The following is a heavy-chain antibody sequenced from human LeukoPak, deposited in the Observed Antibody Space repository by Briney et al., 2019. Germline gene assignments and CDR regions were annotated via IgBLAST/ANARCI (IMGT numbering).Heavy chain of an antibody. CDR2: ISGSSGII. J-gene: IGHJ4*02. V-gene: IGHV3-48*01. CDR1: GFTFSSYW. Sequence: GGSLRLSCAASGFTFSSYWMNWVRQAPGKGLEWVSYISGSSGIIDYADSVRGRFTISRDNAKNSLYLQMNSLRAEDTAVYYCAKDLRVGATRARPDYWGQGTLVTVSS. D-gene: IGHD1-26*01. CDR3: AKDLRVGATRARPDY.